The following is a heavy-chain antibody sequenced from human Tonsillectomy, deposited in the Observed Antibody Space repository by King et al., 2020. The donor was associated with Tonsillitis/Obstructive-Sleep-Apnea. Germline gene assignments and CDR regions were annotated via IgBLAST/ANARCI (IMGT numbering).Heavy chain of an antibody. D-gene: IGHD6-13*01. CDR3: ARQHKLVKQYYYYYMDV. Sequence: QLQESGPGLVKPSETLSLTCTVSAGSISSSDYYWGWIRQPPGKGLEWNVTIYYSGTTYYNPSLESRVTISVDTSMNQFSLKLSSVTAADTAMYYCARQHKLVKQYYYYYMDVWGEGTTVTVSS. CDR2: IYYSGTT. J-gene: IGHJ6*03. CDR1: AGSISSSDYY. V-gene: IGHV4-39*01.